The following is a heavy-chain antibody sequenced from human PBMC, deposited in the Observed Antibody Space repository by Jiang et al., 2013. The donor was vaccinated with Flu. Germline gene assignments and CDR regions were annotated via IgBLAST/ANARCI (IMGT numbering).Heavy chain of an antibody. Sequence: GLVWVSRINSDGSSASYADSVKGRFTISRDNAKNTLYLQMNSLRAEDTAVYYCARVAGHYYDSSGYSPGTYYFDYWGQGTLVTVSS. CDR3: ARVAGHYYDSSGYSPGTYYFDY. V-gene: IGHV3-74*01. CDR2: INSDGSSA. D-gene: IGHD3-22*01. J-gene: IGHJ4*02.